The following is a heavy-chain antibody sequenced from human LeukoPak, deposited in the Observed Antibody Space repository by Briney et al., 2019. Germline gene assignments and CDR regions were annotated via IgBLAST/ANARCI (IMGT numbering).Heavy chain of an antibody. Sequence: GGTLRLSCAASGFTFSSYAMHWVRQAPGKGLEWVAVISYDGSNKYYADSVKGRFTISRDNSKNTLYLQMNSLRAEDTAVYYCARSRRDGSNYGWFDPWGQGTLVIVSS. CDR1: GFTFSSYA. J-gene: IGHJ5*02. CDR2: ISYDGSNK. D-gene: IGHD4-11*01. CDR3: ARSRRDGSNYGWFDP. V-gene: IGHV3-30-3*01.